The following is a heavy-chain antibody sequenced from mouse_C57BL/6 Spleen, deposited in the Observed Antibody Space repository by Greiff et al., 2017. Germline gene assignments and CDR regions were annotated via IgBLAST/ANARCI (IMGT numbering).Heavy chain of an antibody. Sequence: EVQLQQSGPELVKPGASVKIPCKASGYTFTDYNMDWVKQSHGKSLEWIGDINPNNGGTIYNQKFKGKATLTVDKSSSTAYMELRSLTSEDTAVYYCAREEDGNYEGYFDVWGTGTTVTVSS. CDR3: AREEDGNYEGYFDV. D-gene: IGHD2-1*01. CDR2: INPNNGGT. V-gene: IGHV1-18*01. J-gene: IGHJ1*03. CDR1: GYTFTDYN.